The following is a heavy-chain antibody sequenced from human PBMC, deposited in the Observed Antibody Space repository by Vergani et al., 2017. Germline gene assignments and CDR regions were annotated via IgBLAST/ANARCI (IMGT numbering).Heavy chain of an antibody. CDR2: IWYDGSNK. V-gene: IGHV3-33*01. CDR3: ARDRATFVSGVLPDY. D-gene: IGHD2/OR15-2a*01. Sequence: QVQLVESGGGVVQPGRSLRLSCAASGFTFSSYGMHWVRQAPGKGLEWVAVIWYDGSNKYYADSVKGRFTISRDNSKNTLYLQRNSLRAEDTAVYYCARDRATFVSGVLPDYWGQGTLVTVSS. CDR1: GFTFSSYG. J-gene: IGHJ4*02.